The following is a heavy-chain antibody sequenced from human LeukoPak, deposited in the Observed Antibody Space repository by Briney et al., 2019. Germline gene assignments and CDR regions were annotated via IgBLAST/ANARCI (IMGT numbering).Heavy chain of an antibody. CDR2: ISYDGSNK. V-gene: IGHV3-30*18. J-gene: IGHJ4*02. CDR3: AKDSYSKGDF. CDR1: GFTFSNYG. Sequence: GGSLRLSCAASGFTFSNYGMHWVRQAPGKGLEWVAVISYDGSNKYYADSVKGRFTISRDNAKNSLYLQMNSLRAEDTAVYYCAKDSYSKGDFWGQGVLVTVSS. D-gene: IGHD6-13*01.